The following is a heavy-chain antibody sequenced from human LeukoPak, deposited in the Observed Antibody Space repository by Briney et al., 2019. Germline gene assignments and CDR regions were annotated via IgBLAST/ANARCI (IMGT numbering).Heavy chain of an antibody. Sequence: PSETLSLTCTVSGYSISSGYYWGWIRQPPGKGLEWIGSIYHSGSTYYNPSLKSRVTISVDTSKNQFSLKLSSVTAADTAVYYCARGEVAAAAPQGDYYYYYMDVWGKGTTVTVSS. V-gene: IGHV4-38-2*02. CDR1: GYSISSGYY. D-gene: IGHD6-13*01. CDR3: ARGEVAAAAPQGDYYYYYMDV. CDR2: IYHSGST. J-gene: IGHJ6*03.